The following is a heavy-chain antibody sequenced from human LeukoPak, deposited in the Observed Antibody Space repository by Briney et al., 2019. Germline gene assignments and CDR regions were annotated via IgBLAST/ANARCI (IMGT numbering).Heavy chain of an antibody. CDR1: GYTFTSYY. V-gene: IGHV1-46*01. CDR2: INPSGGST. J-gene: IGHJ6*02. CDR3: ARGRLLRYYYYGMDV. D-gene: IGHD2/OR15-2a*01. Sequence: ASVKVSCKASGYTFTSYYMHWVRQAPGQGLEWMGIINPSGGSTSYAQKFQGRVTMTRNTSISTAYMELSSLRSEDTAVYYCARGRLLRYYYYGMDVWGQGTTVTVSS.